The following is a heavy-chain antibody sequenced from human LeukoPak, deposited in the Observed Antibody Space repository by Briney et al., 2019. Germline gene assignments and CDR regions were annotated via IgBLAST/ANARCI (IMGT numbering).Heavy chain of an antibody. D-gene: IGHD3-16*02. J-gene: IGHJ4*02. V-gene: IGHV1-8*01. CDR1: GYTFTSYD. Sequence: GASVKVSCKASGYTFTSYDINWVRQATGQGLEWMGWMNPNSGNTGYAQKFQGRVTMTRNTSISTAYMELSSLRSEDTAVYYCARKNYVWGSYRQDLDYWGQGTLVTVSS. CDR3: ARKNYVWGSYRQDLDY. CDR2: MNPNSGNT.